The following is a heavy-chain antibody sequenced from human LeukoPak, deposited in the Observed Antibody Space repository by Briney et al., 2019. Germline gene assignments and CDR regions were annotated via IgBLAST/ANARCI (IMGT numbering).Heavy chain of an antibody. V-gene: IGHV7-4-1*02. D-gene: IGHD6-19*01. J-gene: IGHJ4*02. CDR1: GYTFTNYA. CDR3: ARDQSGWYSYYFDY. Sequence: ASVKASCKASGYTFTNYAMIWVRQAPGQGLEWMGWINTNTGNPTYAQGFTGRFVFSLDTSVSTAYLQISSLKAEDTAVYYCARDQSGWYSYYFDYWGQGTLVTVSS. CDR2: INTNTGNP.